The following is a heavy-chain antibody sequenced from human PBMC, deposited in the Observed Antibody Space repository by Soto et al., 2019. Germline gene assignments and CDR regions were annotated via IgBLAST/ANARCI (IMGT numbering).Heavy chain of an antibody. Sequence: GGSLRLSCAASGFTFSSYSMNWVRQAPGKGLEWVSYISSSSSTIYYADSLKGRFTISRDNAKNSLYLQMNSLRVDDTAVYYCARTNGAYSNYFDYWGQGTLVTVSS. D-gene: IGHD2-8*01. V-gene: IGHV3-48*04. CDR3: ARTNGAYSNYFDY. J-gene: IGHJ4*02. CDR1: GFTFSSYS. CDR2: ISSSSSTI.